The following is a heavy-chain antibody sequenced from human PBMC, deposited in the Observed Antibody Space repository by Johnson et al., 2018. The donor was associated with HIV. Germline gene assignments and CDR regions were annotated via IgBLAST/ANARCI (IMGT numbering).Heavy chain of an antibody. CDR1: GFTFSSFG. CDR2: ISSNGGST. J-gene: IGHJ3*02. CDR3: ARGHSGSYYYDAFDI. V-gene: IGHV3-64*01. D-gene: IGHD1-26*01. Sequence: VQLVESGGGVVQPGRSLRLSCVASGFTFSSFGMHWVRQAPGKGLEYVSSISSNGGSTYYANSVKGRFTISRDNSKNSLYLQMGSLRAEDMAVYYCARGHSGSYYYDAFDIWGQGTMVTVSS.